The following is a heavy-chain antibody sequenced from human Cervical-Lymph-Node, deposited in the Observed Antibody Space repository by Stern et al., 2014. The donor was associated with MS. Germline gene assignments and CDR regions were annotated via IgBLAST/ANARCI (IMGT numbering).Heavy chain of an antibody. CDR2: IYHNGNT. Sequence: VQLVESGPGLVKPSETLSLTCTVSGGSIGRYYWSWVRQPPGKSLEWLGYIYHNGNTNYNPSLKSRVSMSVDTSKNQFSLNLTSVTAADTAVYYCTRDGRSSLSEYFQTWGQGSLVTVSS. V-gene: IGHV4-59*01. CDR1: GGSIGRYY. CDR3: TRDGRSSLSEYFQT. J-gene: IGHJ1*01. D-gene: IGHD6-6*01.